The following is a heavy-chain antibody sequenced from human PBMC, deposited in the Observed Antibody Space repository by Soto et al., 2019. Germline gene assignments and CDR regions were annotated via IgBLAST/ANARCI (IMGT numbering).Heavy chain of an antibody. J-gene: IGHJ6*02. Sequence: QVQLVQSRAEVKTPGASVKVSCKASGYTFTSYSIRWVRQAPGQGLEWMGWIRPYNGNTNYAQKRQSRVTMTTDTSTGTAYMELRSLRSDDTAVYYCARDLPTMDVWGQGTTVTVSS. CDR2: IRPYNGNT. CDR1: GYTFTSYS. V-gene: IGHV1-18*01. CDR3: ARDLPTMDV.